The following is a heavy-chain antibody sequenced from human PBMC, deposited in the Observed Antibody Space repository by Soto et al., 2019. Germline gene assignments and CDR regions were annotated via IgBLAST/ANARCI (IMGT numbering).Heavy chain of an antibody. Sequence: TSETLSLTCTVSGGSISSDSYYWGWIRQSPEKGLEWIASISYSGSTYYNPTLKSRLIISVDTSKSQFSLKLSSVTAADTSVYYCSRMPTGFPNWFDPWGQGTLVTVSS. V-gene: IGHV4-39*01. CDR1: GGSISSDSYY. CDR3: SRMPTGFPNWFDP. CDR2: ISYSGST. J-gene: IGHJ5*02. D-gene: IGHD2-2*01.